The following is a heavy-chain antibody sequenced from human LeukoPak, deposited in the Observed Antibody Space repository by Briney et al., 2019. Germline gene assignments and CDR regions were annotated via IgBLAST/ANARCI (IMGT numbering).Heavy chain of an antibody. V-gene: IGHV1-46*01. CDR1: GYTFTSYY. CDR2: INPSGGST. Sequence: ASVKVSCKASGYTFTSYYMHWVRQAPGQGLEWMGIINPSGGSTSYAQKFQGRVTMTRDMSTSTVYMELSSLRSEDTAVYYCARARLQLFDAFDIWGQGTMVTVSS. J-gene: IGHJ3*02. CDR3: ARARLQLFDAFDI. D-gene: IGHD4-11*01.